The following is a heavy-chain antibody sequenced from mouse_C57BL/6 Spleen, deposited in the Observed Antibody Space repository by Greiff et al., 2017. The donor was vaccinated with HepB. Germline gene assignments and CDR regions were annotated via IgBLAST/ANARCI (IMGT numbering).Heavy chain of an antibody. J-gene: IGHJ2*01. CDR3: AGPGYFDY. V-gene: IGHV1-26*01. CDR1: GYTFTDYY. Sequence: VQLQQSGPELVKPGASVKISCKASGYTFTDYYMNWVKQSHGKSLEWIGDINPNNGGTSYNQKFKGKATLTVDKSSSTAYMELRSLTSEDSAVYYCAGPGYFDYWGQGTTLPVSS. CDR2: INPNNGGT.